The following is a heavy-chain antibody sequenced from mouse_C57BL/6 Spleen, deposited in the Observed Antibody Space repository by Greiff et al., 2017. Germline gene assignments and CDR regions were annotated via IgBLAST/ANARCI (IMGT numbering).Heavy chain of an antibody. CDR2: INPNYGTT. Sequence: EVQLQESGPELVKPGASVKISCKASGYSFTDYNMNWVKQSNGKSLEWIGVINPNYGTTSYNQKFKGKATVTVDQYSSTAYKQLNSLTSEDSAVYYGASEGGSNYFFDYWGQGTTLTVSS. J-gene: IGHJ2*01. V-gene: IGHV1-39*01. CDR3: ASEGGSNYFFDY. CDR1: GYSFTDYN. D-gene: IGHD2-5*01.